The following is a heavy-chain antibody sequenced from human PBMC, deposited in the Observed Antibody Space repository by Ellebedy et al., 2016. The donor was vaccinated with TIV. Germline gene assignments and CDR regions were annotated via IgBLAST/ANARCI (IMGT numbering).Heavy chain of an antibody. CDR2: IDPKSGAT. V-gene: IGHV1-2*02. Sequence: AASVKVSCKSSGYTFPDYSMHWVRQAPGQGLEWMGCIDPKSGATHFAQKFQGRVTRTSDTSISTVHMELGGLTSDDTAMYYCARDQRSRRSYWGHGTLVTVSS. J-gene: IGHJ4*01. CDR1: GYTFPDYS. D-gene: IGHD6-13*01. CDR3: ARDQRSRRSY.